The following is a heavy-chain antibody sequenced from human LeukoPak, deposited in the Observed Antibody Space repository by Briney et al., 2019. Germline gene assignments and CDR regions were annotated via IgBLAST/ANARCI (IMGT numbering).Heavy chain of an antibody. CDR3: ARLKVGGGGYYFHDF. V-gene: IGHV4-59*08. D-gene: IGHD1-26*01. CDR1: GGSLSSYY. J-gene: IGHJ4*02. CDR2: IYYTGST. Sequence: PSETLSLTCTVSGGSLSSYYWSWIRQPPGKGLEWIGYIYYTGSTIYNPSLKSRVTISLDTSKNQFSPRLSSVTAADTVVYYCARLKVGGGGYYFHDFWGQGTLVTVSS.